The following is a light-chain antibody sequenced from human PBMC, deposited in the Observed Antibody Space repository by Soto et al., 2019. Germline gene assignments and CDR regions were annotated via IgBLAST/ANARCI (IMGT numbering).Light chain of an antibody. J-gene: IGKJ5*01. V-gene: IGKV1-12*01. Sequence: DIQMTQSPSSVSASVGDRVTISCRASEDLNSRLAWYQQKPGNAPKLLIYAAFILQSGVPSRFSGYGSGTDFTLAISSLQPEDVATYYGPQADSFPITFGQGTRREIK. CDR2: AAF. CDR3: PQADSFPIT. CDR1: EDLNSR.